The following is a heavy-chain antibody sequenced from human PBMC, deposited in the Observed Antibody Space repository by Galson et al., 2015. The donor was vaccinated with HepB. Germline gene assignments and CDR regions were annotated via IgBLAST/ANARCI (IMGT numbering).Heavy chain of an antibody. D-gene: IGHD3-10*01. CDR1: GGTFSSYA. V-gene: IGHV1-46*03. CDR3: ARGPMVLY. CDR2: INPSGGST. Sequence: SVKVSCKASGGTFSSYAISWVRQAPGQGLEWMGIINPSGGSTSYAQKFQGRVTMTRDTSTSTVYMELSSLRSEDTAVYYCARGPMVLYWGQGTLVTVSS. J-gene: IGHJ4*02.